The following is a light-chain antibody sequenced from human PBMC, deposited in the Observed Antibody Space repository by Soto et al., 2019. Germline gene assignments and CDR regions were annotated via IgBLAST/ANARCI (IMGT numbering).Light chain of an antibody. CDR2: EVI. Sequence: QSVLTQPASVSGSPGQSTTISCTGTNSDVGGYKYVSWYQQYPGKAPKLMIYEVINRPSGVSNRFSGSKSGDTASLTISGLQAEDDADYCCSSYTTYALNVSGPGIKFTVL. V-gene: IGLV2-14*01. CDR3: SSYTTYALNV. CDR1: NSDVGGYKY. J-gene: IGLJ1*01.